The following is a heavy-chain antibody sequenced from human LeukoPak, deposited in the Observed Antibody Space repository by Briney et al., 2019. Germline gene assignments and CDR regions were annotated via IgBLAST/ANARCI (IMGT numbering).Heavy chain of an antibody. CDR3: ARVIRGGVDY. CDR1: GFTVSSNY. CDR2: IYSGGGT. D-gene: IGHD3-10*01. Sequence: GGPLRLSCAASGFTVSSNYMSWVRQAPGKGLEWVSVIYSGGGTYYADSVGGRFTISRDKSKNTLDLQMNSLRVEDTAVYYCARVIRGGVDYWGQGTLVTVSS. J-gene: IGHJ4*02. V-gene: IGHV3-53*01.